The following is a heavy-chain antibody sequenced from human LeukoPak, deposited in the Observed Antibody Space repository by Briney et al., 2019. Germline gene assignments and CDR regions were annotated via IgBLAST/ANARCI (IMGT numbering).Heavy chain of an antibody. CDR2: IYYTGNT. D-gene: IGHD3/OR15-3a*01. V-gene: IGHV4-39*01. CDR3: ARQTGSGLFILP. CDR1: GVSISSSNSY. J-gene: IGHJ4*02. Sequence: SETLSLTCTVSGVSISSSNSYWGWIRQPPGMGLEWIGSIYYTGNTYYNASLKSQVSISIDTSKNQFSLKLTSVTAADTAVYYCARQTGSGLFILPGGQGTLVTVSS.